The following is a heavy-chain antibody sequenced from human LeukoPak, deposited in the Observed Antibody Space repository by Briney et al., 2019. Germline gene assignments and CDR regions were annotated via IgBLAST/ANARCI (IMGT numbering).Heavy chain of an antibody. CDR1: GFTFSSYE. V-gene: IGHV3-48*03. CDR2: ISSSGSNI. CDR3: ARDREGSHYATWIQLCDY. Sequence: AGGSLRLSCAASGFTFSSYEMNWVRQAPGKGLEWVAYISSSGSNIEYGDCVKGRVTISRDNDKNSVYLQMNSLRAQHTAVYYCARDREGSHYATWIQLCDYWGQGALVTVSS. D-gene: IGHD5-18*01. J-gene: IGHJ4*02.